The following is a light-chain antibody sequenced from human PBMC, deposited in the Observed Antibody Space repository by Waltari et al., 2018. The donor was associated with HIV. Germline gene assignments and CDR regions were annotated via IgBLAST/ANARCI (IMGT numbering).Light chain of an antibody. V-gene: IGKV2-28*01. CDR1: QSLLHSNGYNY. CDR2: LGS. J-gene: IGKJ5*01. Sequence: DILMTQSPLSLSVTPGEPASLSCNSSQSLLHSNGYNYLDWYLQKPGQSPQLLIYLGSNRASEVPDRFSGSGSGTTFTLTISRVEAEDVGIYFCMRTLPTSGIIFGQGTRLETK. CDR3: MRTLPTSGII.